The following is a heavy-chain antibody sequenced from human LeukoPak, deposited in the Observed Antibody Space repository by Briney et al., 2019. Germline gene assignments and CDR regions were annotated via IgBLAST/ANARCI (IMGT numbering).Heavy chain of an antibody. CDR2: INHSGST. J-gene: IGHJ3*02. V-gene: IGHV4-34*01. CDR1: GGSFSGYY. CDR3: ARVGNLDAFDI. D-gene: IGHD4-23*01. Sequence: SETLSLTCAVYGGSFSGYYWSWIRQPPGKGLEWIGEINHSGSTDYNPSLKSRVTISVDTSKNQFSLKLSSVTAADTAVYYCARVGNLDAFDIWGPRDNGHRLF.